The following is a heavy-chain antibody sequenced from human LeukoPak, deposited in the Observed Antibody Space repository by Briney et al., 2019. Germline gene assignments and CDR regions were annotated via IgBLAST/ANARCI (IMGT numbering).Heavy chain of an antibody. V-gene: IGHV3-21*01. Sequence: GGSLRLSCAASGFTFSSYNMNWVRQAPGQGLEWGSSISSSSYIYYADSVKGRFTISRGNAKNSLYLQMNSLRAEDTAVYYCAREEMATINYWGQGTLVTVSS. CDR3: AREEMATINY. J-gene: IGHJ4*02. CDR1: GFTFSSYN. D-gene: IGHD5-24*01. CDR2: ISSSSYI.